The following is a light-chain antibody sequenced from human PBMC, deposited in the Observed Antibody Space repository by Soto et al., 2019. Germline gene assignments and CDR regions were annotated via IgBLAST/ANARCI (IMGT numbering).Light chain of an antibody. CDR1: QTIVSY. J-gene: IGKJ4*01. CDR2: AGS. V-gene: IGKV1-39*01. Sequence: DIQMTQSPSSLSASVGDRVTITCRASQTIVSYLNWYRQKPGKAPDLLIYAGSILQTGVPSRFRGSGSGTDFILTITNLQPEDFATFYCQQTYSTPLTFGGGTIVENK. CDR3: QQTYSTPLT.